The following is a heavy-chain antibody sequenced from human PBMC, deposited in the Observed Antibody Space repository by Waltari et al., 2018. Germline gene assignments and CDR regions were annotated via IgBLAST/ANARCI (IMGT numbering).Heavy chain of an antibody. V-gene: IGHV3-21*01. Sequence: EVQLVESGGGLVKPGGSLRLSCAASGFTFSSYSMNWVRQAPGKGLEWVSSISSSSSYIYYADSVKGRFTISRDNAKNSLYLQMNSLRAEDTAVYYCARDLTGWGNYFDYWGQGTLVTVSS. CDR2: ISSSSSYI. CDR3: ARDLTGWGNYFDY. CDR1: GFTFSSYS. J-gene: IGHJ4*02. D-gene: IGHD6-19*01.